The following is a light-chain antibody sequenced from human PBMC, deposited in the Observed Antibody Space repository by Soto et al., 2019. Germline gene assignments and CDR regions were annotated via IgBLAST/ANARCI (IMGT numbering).Light chain of an antibody. CDR2: DAS. CDR3: QQANSFPPT. J-gene: IGKJ5*01. Sequence: DIQMTQSPSTLSACVGDRVTITFRASQSISSWLAWYQQKPGKAPKLLIYDASSLESGVPSRFSGSGSGTEFTLTISSLKPDDFATYYCQQANSFPPTFGQGTRLEI. V-gene: IGKV1-5*01. CDR1: QSISSW.